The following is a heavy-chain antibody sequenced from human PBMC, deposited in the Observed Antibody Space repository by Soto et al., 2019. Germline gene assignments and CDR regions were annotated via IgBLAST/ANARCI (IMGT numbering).Heavy chain of an antibody. CDR1: GGTFSSYA. V-gene: IGHV1-69*13. CDR3: ARSGYSYGPPSNYYYGMDV. J-gene: IGHJ6*02. D-gene: IGHD5-18*01. Sequence: ASVKVSCKASGGTFSSYAISWVRQAPGQGLEWMGGIIPIFGTANYAQKFQGRVTITADESTSTAYMELSSLRSEDTAVYYCARSGYSYGPPSNYYYGMDVWGQGTTVTVSS. CDR2: IIPIFGTA.